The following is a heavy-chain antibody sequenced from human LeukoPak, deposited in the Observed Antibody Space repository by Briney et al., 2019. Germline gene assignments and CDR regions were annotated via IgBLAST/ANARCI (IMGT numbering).Heavy chain of an antibody. D-gene: IGHD1-26*01. CDR3: ATRGAGPTGSISDY. J-gene: IGHJ4*02. CDR1: GGTFSSYA. V-gene: IGHV1-69*13. CDR2: IIPIFGTA. Sequence: GASVKVSCKASGGTFSSYAISWVRQAPGQGLEWMGGIIPIFGTANYAQKFQGRVTITADESTSTAYMELSSLRSEDTAVYYCATRGAGPTGSISDYWGQGTLATVSS.